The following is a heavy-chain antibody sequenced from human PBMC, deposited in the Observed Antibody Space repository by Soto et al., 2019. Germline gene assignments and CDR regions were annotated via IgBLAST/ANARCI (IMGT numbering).Heavy chain of an antibody. J-gene: IGHJ4*02. Sequence: GGSLRLSCAASGFTFSSNYMSWVRQAPGKGLEWVSVIYSGGSTYYADSVKGRFTISRDNSKNTLYLQMNSLRAEDTAVYYCARDSRPELGLGIDYWGQGTLVTVSS. D-gene: IGHD7-27*01. CDR3: ARDSRPELGLGIDY. V-gene: IGHV3-53*01. CDR1: GFTFSSNY. CDR2: IYSGGST.